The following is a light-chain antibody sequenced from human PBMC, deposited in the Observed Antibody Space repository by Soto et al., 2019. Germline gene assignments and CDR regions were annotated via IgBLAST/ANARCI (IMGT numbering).Light chain of an antibody. Sequence: DIQLTQSPSSLSASVGDRVSITCRASQAISSYLAWYQQKPGRAPKLLIYAASTLQSGVPSRFSGSGSGTEFSLTITSLQPADCTTYCCQQLYSYPRTFGQGTKVDIK. CDR2: AAS. CDR3: QQLYSYPRT. V-gene: IGKV1-9*01. J-gene: IGKJ1*01. CDR1: QAISSY.